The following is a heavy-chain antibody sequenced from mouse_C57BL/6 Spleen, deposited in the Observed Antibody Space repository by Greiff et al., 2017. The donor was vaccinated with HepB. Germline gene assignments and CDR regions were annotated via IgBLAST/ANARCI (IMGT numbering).Heavy chain of an antibody. J-gene: IGHJ4*01. Sequence: EVKVVESGGGLVQPKGSLKLSCAASGFSFNTYAMNWVRQAPGKGLEWVARIRSKSNNYATYYADSVKDRFTISRDDSESMLYLQMNNLKTEDTAMYYCVSSYYAMDYWGQGTSVTVSS. CDR2: IRSKSNNYAT. CDR1: GFSFNTYA. V-gene: IGHV10-1*01. CDR3: VSSYYAMDY.